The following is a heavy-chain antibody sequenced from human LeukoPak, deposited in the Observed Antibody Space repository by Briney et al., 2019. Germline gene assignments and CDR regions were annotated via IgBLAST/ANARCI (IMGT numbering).Heavy chain of an antibody. Sequence: GGSLRLSCAASGFTFSSYSMSWVRQAPGKGLEWVSTISGSGDNTYYADSLKGRFTISRDNAKNSLYLQMNSLRAEDTAVYYCARDLDCGGGSCYSSEYYYGMDVWGQGTTVTVSS. CDR2: ISGSGDNT. D-gene: IGHD2-15*01. V-gene: IGHV3-23*01. CDR1: GFTFSSYS. J-gene: IGHJ6*02. CDR3: ARDLDCGGGSCYSSEYYYGMDV.